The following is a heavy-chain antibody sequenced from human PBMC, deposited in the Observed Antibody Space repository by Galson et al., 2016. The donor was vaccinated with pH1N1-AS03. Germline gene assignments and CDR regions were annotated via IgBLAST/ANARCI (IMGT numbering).Heavy chain of an antibody. CDR2: IYPAVST. Sequence: SETLSLTCSVSGYSITTGHYWGWIRQSPGRGLEWIGSIYPAVSTDHNPSLKSRVALSVDTSKNQFSLTLSSVTAADTALYYCARSPRLISVAGTFPSRFDFWGPGILVTVSS. D-gene: IGHD6-19*01. J-gene: IGHJ4*02. V-gene: IGHV4-38-2*02. CDR3: ARSPRLISVAGTFPSRFDF. CDR1: GYSITTGHY.